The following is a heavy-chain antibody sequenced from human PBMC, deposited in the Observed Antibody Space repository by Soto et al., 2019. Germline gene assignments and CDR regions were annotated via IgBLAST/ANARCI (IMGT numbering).Heavy chain of an antibody. Sequence: GASVKVSCKASGGTFSSYTISWVRQAPGQGLEWMGRIIPILGIANYAQKFQGRVTITADKSTSTAYMELSSLRSEDTAVYYCARSEIVVVVAATLGWFDPWGQGTLVTVSS. V-gene: IGHV1-69*02. J-gene: IGHJ5*02. CDR1: GGTFSSYT. CDR2: IIPILGIA. CDR3: ARSEIVVVVAATLGWFDP. D-gene: IGHD2-15*01.